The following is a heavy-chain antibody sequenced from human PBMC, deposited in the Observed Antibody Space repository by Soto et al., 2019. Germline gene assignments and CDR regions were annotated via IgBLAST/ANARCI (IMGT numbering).Heavy chain of an antibody. Sequence: SETLSLTCTVSGGSISSSSYYWGWIRQPPGKGLEWIGSIYYSGSTYYNPSLKSRVTISVDTSKNQISLKLSSVTAADTAVYYCARHKILEWLLIDYWGQGTLVTVSS. CDR2: IYYSGST. CDR1: GGSISSSSYY. V-gene: IGHV4-39*01. D-gene: IGHD3-3*01. J-gene: IGHJ4*02. CDR3: ARHKILEWLLIDY.